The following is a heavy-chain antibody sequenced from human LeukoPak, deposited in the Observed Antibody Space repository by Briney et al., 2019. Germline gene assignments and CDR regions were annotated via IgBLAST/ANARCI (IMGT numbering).Heavy chain of an antibody. CDR2: INHSGST. J-gene: IGHJ5*02. CDR3: ASTLGYSGSWYKGPHWFDP. CDR1: GGSFSGYY. Sequence: SETLSLTCAVYGGSFSGYYWSWIRQPPGKGLEWIGEINHSGSTNYNPSLKSRVTISVDTSKNQFSLKLSSVTAAGTAVYYCASTLGYSGSWYKGPHWFDPWGQGTLVTVSS. D-gene: IGHD6-13*01. V-gene: IGHV4-34*01.